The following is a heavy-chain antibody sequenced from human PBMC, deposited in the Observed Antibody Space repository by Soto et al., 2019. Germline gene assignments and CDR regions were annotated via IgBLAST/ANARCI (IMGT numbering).Heavy chain of an antibody. CDR2: ISSSSSYT. J-gene: IGHJ6*02. Sequence: GGSLRLSCAASGFTFSDYYMSWIRQAPGKGLEWVSYISSSSSYTNYADSVKGRFTISRDNAKNSLYLQMNSLRAEDTAVYYCAIDRGYCSGGSCYYYYGMDVWGQGTTVTVSS. CDR3: AIDRGYCSGGSCYYYYGMDV. CDR1: GFTFSDYY. V-gene: IGHV3-11*05. D-gene: IGHD2-15*01.